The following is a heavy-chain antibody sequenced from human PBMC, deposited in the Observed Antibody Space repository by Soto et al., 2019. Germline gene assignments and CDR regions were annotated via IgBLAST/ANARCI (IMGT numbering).Heavy chain of an antibody. CDR1: GFSLSNGKVG. Sequence: HVTLKESGPVLVKPTETLTLTCTVSGFSLSNGKVGVSWIRQPPGKALEWLAHIFSNDEKSYRTSQKSRLTLSEDTSKCQVVLTMTNVDPVDTATYYCARILFGRAVAGGDFYMDVWGKGTTVTVSS. CDR2: IFSNDEK. V-gene: IGHV2-26*01. D-gene: IGHD6-19*01. CDR3: ARILFGRAVAGGDFYMDV. J-gene: IGHJ6*03.